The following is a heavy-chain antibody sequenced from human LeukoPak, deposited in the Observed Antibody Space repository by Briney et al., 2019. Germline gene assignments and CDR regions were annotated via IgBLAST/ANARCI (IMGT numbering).Heavy chain of an antibody. D-gene: IGHD3-10*01. CDR1: GGSISRGGYY. Sequence: SETLSLTCTVSGGSISRGGYYWRWIRQPRGKGLEGFGYIYHSGSTYYNPSLKSRVTISVHRSKNQFSLKLSSVTAADTAVYYSARHKAEGKNWFDLWGQGTLVTVSS. J-gene: IGHJ5*02. V-gene: IGHV4-30-2*01. CDR3: ARHKAEGKNWFDL. CDR2: IYHSGST.